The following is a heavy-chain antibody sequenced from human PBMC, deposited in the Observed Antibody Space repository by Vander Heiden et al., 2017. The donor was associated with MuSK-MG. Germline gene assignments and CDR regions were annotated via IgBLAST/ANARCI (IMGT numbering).Heavy chain of an antibody. V-gene: IGHV4-34*01. CDR1: GGSFSGYY. CDR3: ARHLVLRYFDWFKGGAFDI. J-gene: IGHJ3*02. D-gene: IGHD3-9*01. Sequence: QVQLQQWGAGLLKPSETLSLTCAVYGGSFSGYYWSWIRQPPGKGLEWIGEINHSGSTNYNPSLKSRVTISVDTSKNQFSLKLSSVTAADTAVYYCARHLVLRYFDWFKGGAFDIWGQGTMVTVSS. CDR2: INHSGST.